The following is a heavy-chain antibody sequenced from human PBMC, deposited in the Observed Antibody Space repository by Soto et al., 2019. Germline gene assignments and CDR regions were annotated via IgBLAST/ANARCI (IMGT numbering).Heavy chain of an antibody. CDR2: IYPGDSDT. V-gene: IGHV5-51*01. Sequence: GESLKISCKASGYNFTSYWIGWVRQMPGKGLEWMGIIYPGDSDTRYSPSFQGQVTISADKSISTAYLQWSSLKASDTAMYYCAAYSGSFYYGMDGWGQGTTVTVSS. D-gene: IGHD1-26*01. J-gene: IGHJ6*02. CDR3: AAYSGSFYYGMDG. CDR1: GYNFTSYW.